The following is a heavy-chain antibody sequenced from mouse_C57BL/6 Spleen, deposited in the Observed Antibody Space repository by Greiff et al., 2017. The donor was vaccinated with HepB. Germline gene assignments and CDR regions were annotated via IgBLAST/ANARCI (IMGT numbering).Heavy chain of an antibody. CDR2: IDPENGDT. Sequence: EVQLQQSGAELVRPGASVKLSCTASGFNIKDYYMHWVKQRPEQGLEWIGWIDPENGDTEYASKFQGKATITADTSSNTAYLQLSSLTSEDTAVYYCTKARLPRFAYWGQGTLVTVSA. J-gene: IGHJ3*01. CDR1: GFNIKDYY. V-gene: IGHV14-4*01. CDR3: TKARLPRFAY. D-gene: IGHD2-2*01.